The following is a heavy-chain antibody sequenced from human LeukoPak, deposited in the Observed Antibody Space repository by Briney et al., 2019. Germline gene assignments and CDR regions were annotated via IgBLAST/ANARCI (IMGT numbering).Heavy chain of an antibody. CDR1: GGTFSSYA. D-gene: IGHD3-10*01. J-gene: IGHJ4*02. CDR2: IIPLFDTA. CDR3: ARDLVGSAISYSSGAWDY. Sequence: SVKVSCKASGGTFSSYAFSWVRQAPGQGLEWMGGIIPLFDTAHYAQKFQGRVTITADKSTSTAYMELSSLRPEDTAVYYCARDLVGSAISYSSGAWDYWGQGTLVTVSS. V-gene: IGHV1-69*06.